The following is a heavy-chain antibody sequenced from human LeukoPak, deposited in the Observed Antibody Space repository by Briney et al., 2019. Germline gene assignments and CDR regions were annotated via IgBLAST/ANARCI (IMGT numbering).Heavy chain of an antibody. Sequence: GASVKVSCKASGGTFSSYAISWVRQATGQGLEWMGWMNPNSGNTGYAQKFQGRVTMTRNTSISTAYMELSSLRSEDTAVYYCARGTPYSGYLVYWGQGTLVTVSS. D-gene: IGHD3-22*01. CDR1: GGTFSSYA. CDR3: ARGTPYSGYLVY. V-gene: IGHV1-8*02. CDR2: MNPNSGNT. J-gene: IGHJ4*02.